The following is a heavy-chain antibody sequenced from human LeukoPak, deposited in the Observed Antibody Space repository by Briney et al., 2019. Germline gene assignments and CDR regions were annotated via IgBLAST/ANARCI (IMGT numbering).Heavy chain of an antibody. CDR1: GYSFTSYF. CDR2: INPNSGAT. Sequence: GASVKVSCKASGYSFTSYFMHWVRQAPGQGLEWMGWINPNSGATNYAQKLQGRVIMTRDTSISSAYMEVRRLRSDDTAVYYCARDAQFIVVVPAAKLNYMDVWGRGTTVTVSS. CDR3: ARDAQFIVVVPAAKLNYMDV. J-gene: IGHJ6*03. D-gene: IGHD2-2*01. V-gene: IGHV1-2*02.